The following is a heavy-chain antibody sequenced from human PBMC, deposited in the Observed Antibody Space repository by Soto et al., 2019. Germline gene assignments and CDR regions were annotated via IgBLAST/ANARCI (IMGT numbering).Heavy chain of an antibody. Sequence: EVQLVESGGGLVQPGRSLRLSCAASGFTFDDYAMHWVRQAPGKGLEWVSGISWNSGSIGYADSVKGRFTISRDNAKNSLYLQMNSLRAEDTALYYCAKDIGLLVPAAILLWGGMDVWGQGTTVTVSS. CDR2: ISWNSGSI. J-gene: IGHJ6*02. D-gene: IGHD2-2*01. CDR3: AKDIGLLVPAAILLWGGMDV. V-gene: IGHV3-9*01. CDR1: GFTFDDYA.